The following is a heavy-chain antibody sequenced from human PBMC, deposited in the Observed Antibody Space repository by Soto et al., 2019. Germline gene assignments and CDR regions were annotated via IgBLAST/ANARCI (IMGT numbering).Heavy chain of an antibody. Sequence: SETLSLTCTVSGGSISSSSYYWGWIRQPPGKGLEWIGSIYYSGSTYYNPSLKSRVTISVDTSKNQFSLKLSSVTAADTAVYYCARHTTLSSSWHWSYYYGMDVWGQGTTVTVSS. CDR3: ARHTTLSSSWHWSYYYGMDV. J-gene: IGHJ6*02. CDR1: GGSISSSSYY. D-gene: IGHD6-13*01. V-gene: IGHV4-39*01. CDR2: IYYSGST.